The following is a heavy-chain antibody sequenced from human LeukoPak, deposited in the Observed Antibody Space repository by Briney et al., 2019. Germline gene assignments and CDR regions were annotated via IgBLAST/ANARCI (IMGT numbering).Heavy chain of an antibody. CDR3: ASDRVLLWFGEPDYYYYYGMDV. CDR1: GGSISSYY. Sequence: SETLSLTCTVSGGSISSYYWSWIPQPPGKGLEWSGYIYYSGRTNYNPPLKSPGTISVDPSTKQFSLKLRSVTAADTAVYYCASDRVLLWFGEPDYYYYYGMDVWGQGTTVTVSS. CDR2: IYYSGRT. V-gene: IGHV4-59*01. D-gene: IGHD3-10*01. J-gene: IGHJ6*02.